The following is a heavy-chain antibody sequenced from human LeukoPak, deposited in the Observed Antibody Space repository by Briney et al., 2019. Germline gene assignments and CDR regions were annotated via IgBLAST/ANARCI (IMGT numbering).Heavy chain of an antibody. Sequence: PGGSLRLSCAVSGFTINTYTLTWVRQAPGKRPEWLSAITGGDGATYYADFVRGRFTISRDNSRNTLYLQMSGLRAEDTAVYYCARDRSTDAISEYWGQGTLVAVSS. J-gene: IGHJ4*02. CDR2: ITGGDGAT. V-gene: IGHV3-23*01. D-gene: IGHD1-1*01. CDR3: ARDRSTDAISEY. CDR1: GFTINTYT.